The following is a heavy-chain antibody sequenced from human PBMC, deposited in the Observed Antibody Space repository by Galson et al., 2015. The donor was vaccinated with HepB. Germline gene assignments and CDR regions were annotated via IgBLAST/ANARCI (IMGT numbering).Heavy chain of an antibody. CDR3: TTAVYYSTYWSWLDP. Sequence: SLRLSCAASGFPFNNAWMTWVRQAPGMGLEWVGRIKSKTDGETTDYAAPVKGRFTISRDDSKNRLYLQMNSLKTEDTAVNYCTTAVYYSTYWSWLDPWGQGTLVTVSS. J-gene: IGHJ5*02. CDR2: IKSKTDGETT. V-gene: IGHV3-15*01. D-gene: IGHD2-8*02. CDR1: GFPFNNAW.